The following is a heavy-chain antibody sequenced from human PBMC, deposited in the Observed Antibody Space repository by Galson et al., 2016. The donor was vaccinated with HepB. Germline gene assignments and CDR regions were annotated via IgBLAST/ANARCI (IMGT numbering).Heavy chain of an antibody. CDR1: GFTVSNNY. V-gene: IGHV3-66*01. J-gene: IGHJ4*02. CDR2: IYSGGST. CDR3: ARNRHCSGGSCYGG. D-gene: IGHD2-15*01. Sequence: SLRLSCAASGFTVSNNYMRWVRQAPGKGLEWVSLIYSGGSTYYADSVKGRFTISRDSSMNTLYLQMNSRRAEDTAVYYCARNRHCSGGSCYGGWGQGTLVTVSS.